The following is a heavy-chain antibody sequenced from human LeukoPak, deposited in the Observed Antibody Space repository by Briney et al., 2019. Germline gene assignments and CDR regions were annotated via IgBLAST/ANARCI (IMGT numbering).Heavy chain of an antibody. CDR1: GFTFSSYW. Sequence: GGSLRLSCAASGFTFSSYWMSWVRQAPGKGLEWVANIKQDGSEKYYVDSVKGRFTISRDNAKNSLYLQMNSLRAEDTAVYYCAKGVDYSNYEGAFDIWGQGTMVTVSS. V-gene: IGHV3-7*03. CDR3: AKGVDYSNYEGAFDI. CDR2: IKQDGSEK. D-gene: IGHD4-11*01. J-gene: IGHJ3*02.